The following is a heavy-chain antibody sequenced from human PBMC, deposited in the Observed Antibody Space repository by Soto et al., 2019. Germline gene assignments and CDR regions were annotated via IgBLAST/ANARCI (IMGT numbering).Heavy chain of an antibody. CDR3: AKSGITMVRVGQRDLYGMDV. Sequence: GGSLRLSCAASGFTFSSYGMHWVRQAPGKGLEWVAVISYDGSNKYYADSVKGRFTISRDNSKNTLYLQMNSLRAEDTAVYYCAKSGITMVRVGQRDLYGMDVWGQGTTVTVSS. CDR2: ISYDGSNK. D-gene: IGHD3-10*01. V-gene: IGHV3-30*18. CDR1: GFTFSSYG. J-gene: IGHJ6*02.